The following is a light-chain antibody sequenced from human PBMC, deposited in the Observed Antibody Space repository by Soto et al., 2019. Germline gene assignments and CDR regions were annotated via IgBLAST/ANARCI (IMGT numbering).Light chain of an antibody. J-gene: IGKJ1*01. CDR2: DAS. V-gene: IGKV1-17*01. CDR1: QGIRND. Sequence: SPLSSSHCNRVSLPCRASQGIRNDLVWYQQKPGKPPKRLIYDASSLQSGVPSRFSGSGSGTEFTLTISSLQPEDFATYYCQQSYSMWTFGQGTKVDIK. CDR3: QQSYSMWT.